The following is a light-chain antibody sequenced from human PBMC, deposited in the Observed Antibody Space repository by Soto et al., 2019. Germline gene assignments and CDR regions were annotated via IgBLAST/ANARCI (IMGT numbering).Light chain of an antibody. CDR1: QSVSGN. J-gene: IGKJ5*01. CDR3: QQYNNWPPIT. V-gene: IGKV3-15*01. Sequence: EIVMTQSPATLSVSPGERATLSCRASQSVSGNLAWYQQLPGQAPRLLIYGASTRATGIPARFSGSGSATEFTLNISSLQSEDFAVYYCQQYNNWPPITCGQGTRLEIK. CDR2: GAS.